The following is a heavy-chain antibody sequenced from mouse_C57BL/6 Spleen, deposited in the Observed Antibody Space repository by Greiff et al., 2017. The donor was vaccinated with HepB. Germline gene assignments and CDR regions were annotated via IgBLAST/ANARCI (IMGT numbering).Heavy chain of an antibody. CDR1: GYTFTDYE. V-gene: IGHV1-15*01. D-gene: IGHD2-4*01. Sequence: VQLQQSGAELVRPGASVTLSCKASGYTFTDYEMHWVKQTPVQGLEWIGAIDPETGGTAYNQKFKGKAILTADKSSSTAYMELRSLTSEDSAVYYGTSRDYDDCYAMDYWGQGTSVTVSS. CDR2: IDPETGGT. J-gene: IGHJ4*01. CDR3: TSRDYDDCYAMDY.